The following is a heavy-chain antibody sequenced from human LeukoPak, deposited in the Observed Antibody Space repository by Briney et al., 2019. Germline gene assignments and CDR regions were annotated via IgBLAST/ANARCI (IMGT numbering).Heavy chain of an antibody. V-gene: IGHV4-59*01. CDR2: IYYSGST. J-gene: IGHJ6*03. Sequence: SETLSLICTGSGGSISSYYWSWIRQPPGKGLEWIGYIYYSGSTNYNPSLRSRVTISVDTSKNQFSLKLSSVAAADTAVYYCARDRYIFAGPDAYYYMDVWGKGTTVTISS. CDR1: GGSISSYY. D-gene: IGHD5-18*01. CDR3: ARDRYIFAGPDAYYYMDV.